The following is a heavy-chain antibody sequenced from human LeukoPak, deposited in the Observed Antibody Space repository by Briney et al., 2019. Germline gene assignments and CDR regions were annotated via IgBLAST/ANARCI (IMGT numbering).Heavy chain of an antibody. D-gene: IGHD3-3*01. CDR1: GFTFSNYW. Sequence: PGGSLRRSCAASGFTFSNYWMSWVRQAPGKGLEWVANIKKDGSEIYYVDSVKGRFTISRDNAKNSLYLQMNSLRAEDTALYYCARVDFWSGGNYWGQGTLVTVSS. CDR3: ARVDFWSGGNY. J-gene: IGHJ4*02. CDR2: IKKDGSEI. V-gene: IGHV3-7*01.